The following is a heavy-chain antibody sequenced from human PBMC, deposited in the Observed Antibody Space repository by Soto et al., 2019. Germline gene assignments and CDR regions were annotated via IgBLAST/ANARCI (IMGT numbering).Heavy chain of an antibody. V-gene: IGHV2-5*02. J-gene: IGHJ4*02. D-gene: IGHD2-15*01. Sequence: SGPTLVNPTQTLTLTCTFSGFSLSTSGVGVGWIRQPPGKALEWLALIYWDDDKRYSPSLKSRLTITKDTSKNQVVLTMTNMNPVDTATYYCAHRPSYCSGGSCYSGFDYWGQGTLVTVSS. CDR2: IYWDDDK. CDR1: GFSLSTSGVG. CDR3: AHRPSYCSGGSCYSGFDY.